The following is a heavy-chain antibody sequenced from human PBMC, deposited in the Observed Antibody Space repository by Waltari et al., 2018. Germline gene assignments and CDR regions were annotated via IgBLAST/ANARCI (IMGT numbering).Heavy chain of an antibody. CDR2: ST. CDR3: ARAGYYYGSGSYYTIDY. V-gene: IGHV4-59*01. J-gene: IGHJ4*02. Sequence: STNYNPSLKSRVTISVDTSKNQFSLKLSSVTAADTAVYYCARAGYYYGSGSYYTIDYWGQGTLVTVSS. D-gene: IGHD3-10*01.